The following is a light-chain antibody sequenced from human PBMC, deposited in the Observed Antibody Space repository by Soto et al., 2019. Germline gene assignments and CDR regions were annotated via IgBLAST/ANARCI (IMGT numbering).Light chain of an antibody. CDR1: QSVSSSY. V-gene: IGKV3-20*01. CDR2: GAS. Sequence: EIVLTQSPGTLSLSPGERATLSCRASQSVSSSYLAWYQKKPGQAPRLLIYGASSRATGIPDRFSGSGAGTVFPLTISRLEPEDFAVYYCQQYGSSRTFGQGTKVEIK. J-gene: IGKJ1*01. CDR3: QQYGSSRT.